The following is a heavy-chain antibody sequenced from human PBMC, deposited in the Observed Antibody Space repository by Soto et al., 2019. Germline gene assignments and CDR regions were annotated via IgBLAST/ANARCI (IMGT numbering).Heavy chain of an antibody. Sequence: QVQLQQWGAGLLKPSETLSLTCGVYGGSFSGYYWSWIRQPPVEGLEWIGEINHSGSTNSDPSLKSQVTISVDTSQNQFSLQLRSVTAADTAVYYCARSSLSRYSSSPPLGSCGQGTLVTVSS. CDR1: GGSFSGYY. J-gene: IGHJ5*02. CDR3: ARSSLSRYSSSPPLGS. CDR2: INHSGST. D-gene: IGHD6-6*01. V-gene: IGHV4-34*01.